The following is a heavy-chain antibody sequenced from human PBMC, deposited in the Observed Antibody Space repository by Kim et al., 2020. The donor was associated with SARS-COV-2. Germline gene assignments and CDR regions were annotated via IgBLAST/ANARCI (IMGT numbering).Heavy chain of an antibody. CDR2: INPNSGGT. CDR1: GYTFTGYY. J-gene: IGHJ3*02. Sequence: ASVKVSCKASGYTFTGYYMHWVRQAPGQGLEWMGWINPNSGGTNYAQKFQGRVTMTRDTSISTAYMELSRLRSDDTAVYYCARDYSWGYSYGLGGSGNAFAIWGQGTMVTVSS. D-gene: IGHD5-18*01. V-gene: IGHV1-2*02. CDR3: ARDYSWGYSYGLGGSGNAFAI.